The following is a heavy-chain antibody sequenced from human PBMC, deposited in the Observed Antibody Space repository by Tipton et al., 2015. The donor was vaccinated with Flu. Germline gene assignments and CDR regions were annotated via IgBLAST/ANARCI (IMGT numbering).Heavy chain of an antibody. CDR1: DFRVSSNY. CDR2: IHSSGTT. Sequence: GSLRLSCVASDFRVSSNYMTWVRQAAGKGLEWVSAIHSSGTTFVADSVKGRFAISRDNFKNTLFLQMNSLRAEDTALYYCAKVIPELVAGLDYWGQGTLVTVSS. J-gene: IGHJ4*02. V-gene: IGHV3-53*01. D-gene: IGHD6-19*01. CDR3: AKVIPELVAGLDY.